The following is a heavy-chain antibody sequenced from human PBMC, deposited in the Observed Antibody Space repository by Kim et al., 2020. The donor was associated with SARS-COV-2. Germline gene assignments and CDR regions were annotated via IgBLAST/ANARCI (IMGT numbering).Heavy chain of an antibody. D-gene: IGHD3-22*01. J-gene: IGHJ5*02. CDR2: ISGSGGST. CDR3: AREYYYDSSGYFLRFGFDP. CDR1: GFTFSNYA. V-gene: IGHV3-23*01. Sequence: GGSLRLSCAASGFTFSNYAMSWVRQAPGKGLEWVSGISGSGGSTYYADSVKGRFTISRDNSKNTLDLQMNSLRAEDTAVYSCAREYYYDSSGYFLRFGFDPWGQGTLVTVSS.